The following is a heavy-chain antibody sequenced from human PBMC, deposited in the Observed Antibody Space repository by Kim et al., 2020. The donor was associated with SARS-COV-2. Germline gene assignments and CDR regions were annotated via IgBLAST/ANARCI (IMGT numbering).Heavy chain of an antibody. CDR1: GGSISSYY. Sequence: SETLSLTCTVSGGSISSYYWSWIRQPPGKGLEWIGYIYYSGSTNYNPSLKSRVTISVDTSKNQFSLKLSSVTAADTAVYYCARVWGPTYYYYGMDVWGQGTTVTVSS. CDR2: IYYSGST. V-gene: IGHV4-59*13. J-gene: IGHJ6*02. D-gene: IGHD7-27*01. CDR3: ARVWGPTYYYYGMDV.